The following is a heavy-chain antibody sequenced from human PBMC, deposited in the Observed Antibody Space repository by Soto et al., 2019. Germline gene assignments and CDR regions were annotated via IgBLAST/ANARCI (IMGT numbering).Heavy chain of an antibody. Sequence: QVQLVQSGAEVKKPGSSVKVSCKASGGTFSSYTISWVRQAPGQGLEWMGRIIPILGIANYAQKFQDRVTITADKSTSTAYMELSSLRSEDTAVYYCAREPGDIVVVPAAMRSWFDPWGQGTLVTVSS. D-gene: IGHD2-2*01. CDR2: IIPILGIA. J-gene: IGHJ5*02. CDR3: AREPGDIVVVPAAMRSWFDP. CDR1: GGTFSSYT. V-gene: IGHV1-69*08.